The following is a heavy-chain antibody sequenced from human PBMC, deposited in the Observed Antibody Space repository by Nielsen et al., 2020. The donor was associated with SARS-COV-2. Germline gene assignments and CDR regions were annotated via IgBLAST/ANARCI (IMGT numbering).Heavy chain of an antibody. CDR3: ARVRGRGADYIVDY. CDR2: IKPDSGGI. D-gene: IGHD4-11*01. J-gene: IGHJ4*02. V-gene: IGHV1-2*02. CDR1: GGTFSSYA. Sequence: ASVKVSCKASGGTFSSYAISWVRQAPGQGLEWMGWIKPDSGGIHYAQRFQDRITMTRDTSTSTAYMGLSSLRADDTAVYYCARVRGRGADYIVDYWGQGTLVTVSS.